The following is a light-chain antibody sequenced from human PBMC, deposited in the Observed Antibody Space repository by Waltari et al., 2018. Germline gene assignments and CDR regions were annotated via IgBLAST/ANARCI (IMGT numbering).Light chain of an antibody. CDR2: WAS. V-gene: IGKV4-1*01. CDR1: QGVVYSSNNKNY. J-gene: IGKJ1*01. CDR3: HQYYATPPDGKT. Sequence: DIVMTQSPDSLAVSLGERAAINCKSSQGVVYSSNNKNYLAWYPQKAGQPPKLLIYWASTRESGVPDRFSGSGSGTDFTLTISSLQAEDVAVYYCHQYYATPPDGKTFGQGTKVEIK.